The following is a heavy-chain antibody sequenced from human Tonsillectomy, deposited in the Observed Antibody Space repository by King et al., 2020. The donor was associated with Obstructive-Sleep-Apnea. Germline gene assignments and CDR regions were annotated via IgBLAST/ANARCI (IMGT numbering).Heavy chain of an antibody. CDR3: SRAGYCGGDCYTFDY. D-gene: IGHD2-21*02. J-gene: IGHJ4*02. CDR1: GGSISSGDYY. Sequence: QLQESGPGLVKPSQTLSLTCTVSGGSISSGDYYWSWIRQPPGKGLEWIGYIYYSGSTYYKPSRKSRVTIAVDTSKNQYSLKLSSVSAADTAGYYCSRAGYCGGDCYTFDYWGQGTLVTVSS. CDR2: IYYSGST. V-gene: IGHV4-30-4*01.